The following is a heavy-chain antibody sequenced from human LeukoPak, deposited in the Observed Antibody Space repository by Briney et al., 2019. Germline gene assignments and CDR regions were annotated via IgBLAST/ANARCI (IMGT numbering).Heavy chain of an antibody. Sequence: GGSLRLSCAASGFTFSTYAMSWVRQAPGKGLEWVAVIWYDGSNKYYADSVKGRFTISRDNSKNTLYLQMNSLRAEDTAVYYCAKDPREGTTFADYWGQGILVTVSS. D-gene: IGHD4-11*01. V-gene: IGHV3-33*06. CDR1: GFTFSTYA. CDR2: IWYDGSNK. J-gene: IGHJ4*02. CDR3: AKDPREGTTFADY.